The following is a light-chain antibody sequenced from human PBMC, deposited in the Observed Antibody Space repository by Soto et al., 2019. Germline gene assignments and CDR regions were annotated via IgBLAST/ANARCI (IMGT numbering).Light chain of an antibody. Sequence: DIQMTQSPCSLSASVGERVTITCRASQSISTYLNWYQQKPGKAPKVLIYAASTLQRGVPSRFSGSGSGTDFTLTISSLQPEDFATYYCQQSYSSPYTFGQGTKVDI. CDR3: QQSYSSPYT. J-gene: IGKJ2*01. CDR1: QSISTY. CDR2: AAS. V-gene: IGKV1-39*01.